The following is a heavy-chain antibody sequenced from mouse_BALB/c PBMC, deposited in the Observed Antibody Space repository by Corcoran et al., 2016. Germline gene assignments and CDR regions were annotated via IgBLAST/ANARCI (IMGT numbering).Heavy chain of an antibody. J-gene: IGHJ4*01. D-gene: IGHD2-4*01. V-gene: IGHV14-3*02. Sequence: EVQLQQSGAELVKPGASVKLSCTASGFNIKDTYMHWVKQRPEQGLEWIGRIDPANGNTKYDPKFQGMATITADTSSNTAYLQLGSLTSEDTAVYYCARDYDYDDAMDYWGQGTSVTVSS. CDR2: IDPANGNT. CDR1: GFNIKDTY. CDR3: ARDYDYDDAMDY.